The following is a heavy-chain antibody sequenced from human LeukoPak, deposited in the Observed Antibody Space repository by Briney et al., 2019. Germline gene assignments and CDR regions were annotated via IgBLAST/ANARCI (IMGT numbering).Heavy chain of an antibody. CDR3: ARAYSSSWYEIDP. Sequence: ASVKVSCKASGYIFTGYYMHWVRQAPGQGLEWMGWINPNSGGTNYAQKFQGRVTMTTDTSTSTAYMELRSLRSDDMAVYYCARAYSSSWYEIDPWGQGTLVTVSS. V-gene: IGHV1-2*02. J-gene: IGHJ5*02. D-gene: IGHD6-13*01. CDR2: INPNSGGT. CDR1: GYIFTGYY.